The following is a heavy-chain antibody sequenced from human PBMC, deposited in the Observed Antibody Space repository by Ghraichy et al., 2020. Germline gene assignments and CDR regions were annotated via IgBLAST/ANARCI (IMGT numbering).Heavy chain of an antibody. CDR2: IYSGGST. CDR3: AGTQQIAAVGTIHAS. CDR1: GFTVSSNY. J-gene: IGHJ4*02. Sequence: GGSLRLSCAASGFTVSSNYISWVRQAPGKGLEWVSVIYSGGSTYYADSVKGRFTISRDNSKNTVYLQMNSLRAEDTAMYYCAGTQQIAAVGTIHASWGQGTLVTVSS. D-gene: IGHD6-13*01. V-gene: IGHV3-53*01.